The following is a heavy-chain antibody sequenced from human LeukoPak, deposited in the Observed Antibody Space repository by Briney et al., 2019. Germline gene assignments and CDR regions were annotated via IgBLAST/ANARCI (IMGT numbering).Heavy chain of an antibody. J-gene: IGHJ4*02. D-gene: IGHD1-26*01. V-gene: IGHV3-74*01. Sequence: GGSLRLSCAASRFTFSSYWMHWVRQAPGEGLVWVSRINKDGSSTYYADSVKGRFTISRDNAKNTLYLQMNSLRAEDTAVYYCARDEVGVGATHDYWGQGTLVTVSS. CDR2: INKDGSST. CDR3: ARDEVGVGATHDY. CDR1: RFTFSSYW.